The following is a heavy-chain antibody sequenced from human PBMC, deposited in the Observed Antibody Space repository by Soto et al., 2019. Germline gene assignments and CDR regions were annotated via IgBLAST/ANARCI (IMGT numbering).Heavy chain of an antibody. Sequence: QVQLVESGGGLVKPGGSLRLSCVASGFTFSDYYMSWIRQAPGKGLEWVSYISSSSSYTNYADSVKGRFTISRDNAKNSRYLQMNSLRAEATAVYYCARDHHRYSGYDYVDYWGREPWSPSPQ. J-gene: IGHJ4*02. V-gene: IGHV3-11*05. CDR2: ISSSSSYT. CDR1: GFTFSDYY. D-gene: IGHD5-12*01. CDR3: ARDHHRYSGYDYVDY.